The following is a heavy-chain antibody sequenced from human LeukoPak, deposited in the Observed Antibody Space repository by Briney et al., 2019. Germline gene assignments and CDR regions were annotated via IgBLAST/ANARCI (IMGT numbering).Heavy chain of an antibody. J-gene: IGHJ4*02. CDR1: GFTFSSYA. Sequence: PGGSLRLSCAASGFTFSSYAMSWVRQAPGKGLEWVSAISGSGGSTYYADSVKGRFTISRDNSKNTLYLQMNSLRAEDTAVYYCAKASNEEYYYDSSGYYLEFDYWGQGTLVTVSS. D-gene: IGHD3-22*01. CDR3: AKASNEEYYYDSSGYYLEFDY. V-gene: IGHV3-23*01. CDR2: ISGSGGST.